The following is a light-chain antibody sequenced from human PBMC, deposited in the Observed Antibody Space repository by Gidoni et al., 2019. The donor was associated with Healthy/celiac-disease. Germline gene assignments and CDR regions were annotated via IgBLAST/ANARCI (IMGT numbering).Light chain of an antibody. J-gene: IGLJ3*02. CDR1: RGINVGTYR. CDR2: YKSDSDK. V-gene: IGLV5-45*03. Sequence: QAVLTPPSSLSASPGSSASVTSTLRRGINVGTYRIYWYQQKPGSPPQYLLRYKSDSDKQQGSGVPSRFSGSKDASANAGILLISGLQSEDEADYYCMIWHSSAWVFGGGTKLTVL. CDR3: MIWHSSAWV.